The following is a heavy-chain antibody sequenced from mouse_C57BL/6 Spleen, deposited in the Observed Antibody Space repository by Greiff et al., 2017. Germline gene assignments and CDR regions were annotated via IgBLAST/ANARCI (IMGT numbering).Heavy chain of an antibody. CDR1: GYAFSSSW. CDR2: IYPGDGDT. J-gene: IGHJ2*01. CDR3: ARRDTTVVDFDY. D-gene: IGHD1-1*01. V-gene: IGHV1-82*01. Sequence: QVQLQQSGPELVKPGASVKISCKASGYAFSSSWMNWVKQRPGKGLEWIGRIYPGDGDTNYNGKFKGKATLTADKSSSTAYIQLSRLTSEDSAVYFCARRDTTVVDFDYGGKGTTLTVSS.